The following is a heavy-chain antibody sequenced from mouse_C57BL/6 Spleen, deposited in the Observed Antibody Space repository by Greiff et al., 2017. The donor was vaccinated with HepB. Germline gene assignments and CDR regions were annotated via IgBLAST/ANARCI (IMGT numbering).Heavy chain of an antibody. D-gene: IGHD1-2*01. V-gene: IGHV1-82*01. CDR3: ARRDYDGSWYFDV. Sequence: QVHVKQSGPELVKPGASVKISCKASGYAFSSSWMNWVKQRPGKGLEWIGRIYPGDGDTNYNGKFKGKATLTADKSSSTAYMQLSSLTSEDSAVYFCARRDYDGSWYFDVWGTGTTVTVSS. CDR1: GYAFSSSW. CDR2: IYPGDGDT. J-gene: IGHJ1*03.